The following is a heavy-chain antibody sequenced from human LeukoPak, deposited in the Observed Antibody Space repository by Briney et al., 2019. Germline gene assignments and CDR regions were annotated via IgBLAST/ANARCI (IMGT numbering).Heavy chain of an antibody. D-gene: IGHD5-12*01. CDR1: GASISSSSYF. CDR3: ARQGGNIGSNWFDP. J-gene: IGHJ5*02. CDR2: IYYSGST. V-gene: IGHV4-39*01. Sequence: SETLSLTCTVSGASISSSSYFWGWIRQPPGKGLEWIGSIYYSGSTYYNPSLKGRVTISVDTSKSQFSLKLNSVTAADTAVYYCARQGGNIGSNWFDPWGQGTLATVSS.